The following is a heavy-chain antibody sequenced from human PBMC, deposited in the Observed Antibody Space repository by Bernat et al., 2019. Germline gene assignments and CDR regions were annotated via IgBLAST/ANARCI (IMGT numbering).Heavy chain of an antibody. CDR2: IHSSGST. V-gene: IGHV4-31*03. CDR3: AREASFDADNWIHP. CDR1: GGSINSGGYY. Sequence: VQLQESGPGLVKPSETLSLNCSVSGGSINSGGYYWSWIRQHPGKGLEWIGYIHSSGSTYYNPALRSRVAILVEWSKNLFCLKLTSVTAADTAGYYCAREASFDADNWIHPWGKGTLVSVSS. J-gene: IGHJ5*02.